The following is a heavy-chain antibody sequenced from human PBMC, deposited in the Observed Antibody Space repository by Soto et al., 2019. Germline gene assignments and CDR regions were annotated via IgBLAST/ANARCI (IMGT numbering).Heavy chain of an antibody. CDR3: ARDINLEWIRGWFDP. V-gene: IGHV1-18*01. CDR1: GYTFTSYG. CDR2: ISAYNGNT. Sequence: ASVKVSCKASGYTFTSYGISWVRQAPGQGLEWMGWISAYNGNTNYAQKLQGRVTMTTDTSTSTAYMELRSLRSDDTAVYYCARDINLEWIRGWFDPWGQGTLVTVS. J-gene: IGHJ5*02. D-gene: IGHD3-3*01.